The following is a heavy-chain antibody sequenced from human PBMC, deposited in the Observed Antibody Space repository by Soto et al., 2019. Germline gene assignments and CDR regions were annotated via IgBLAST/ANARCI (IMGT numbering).Heavy chain of an antibody. J-gene: IGHJ4*02. Sequence: EVQLVESGGGLVQPGGSLRLSCAASGFTFDDYSINWVRQAPGKGLEWVSGISWNGAATGYVDSVKGRVSISRDNTKNTLYLQMNSLRSEDTAMYYCANLPLYGSGFDCWGQGTLVTVSS. CDR3: ANLPLYGSGFDC. D-gene: IGHD3-10*01. V-gene: IGHV3-9*01. CDR1: GFTFDDYS. CDR2: ISWNGAAT.